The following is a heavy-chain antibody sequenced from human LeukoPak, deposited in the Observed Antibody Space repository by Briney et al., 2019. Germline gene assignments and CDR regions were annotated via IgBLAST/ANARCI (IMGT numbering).Heavy chain of an antibody. CDR2: IKQDGSER. D-gene: IGHD3-16*01. V-gene: IGHV3-7*01. CDR3: ARVGGKSSPFGY. J-gene: IGHJ4*02. Sequence: GGSLRLSCAASGFTFSSFWMSWVRQAPGKGLEWVADIKQDGSERYYVDSLKGRFTISRDNANDSLYLQMNSLRAEDTAVYYCARVGGKSSPFGYWGQGTLVTVSS. CDR1: GFTFSSFW.